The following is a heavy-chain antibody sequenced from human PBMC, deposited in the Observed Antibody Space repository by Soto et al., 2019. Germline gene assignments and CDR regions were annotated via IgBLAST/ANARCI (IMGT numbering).Heavy chain of an antibody. D-gene: IGHD2-2*01. J-gene: IGHJ4*02. CDR3: ARVGYCSSTSCQVDY. V-gene: IGHV3-48*03. Sequence: GGSLRLSCAASGFTFSSYEMNWVRQAPGKGLEWVSYISSSGSTIYYADSVKGRFTISRDNAKNSLYLQMSSLRAEDTAVYYCARVGYCSSTSCQVDYWGQGTLVTVSS. CDR1: GFTFSSYE. CDR2: ISSSGSTI.